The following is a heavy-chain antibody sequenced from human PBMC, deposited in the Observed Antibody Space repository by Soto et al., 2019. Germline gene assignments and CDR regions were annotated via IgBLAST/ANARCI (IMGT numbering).Heavy chain of an antibody. V-gene: IGHV1-69*13. CDR1: GGTFSSYA. J-gene: IGHJ5*02. CDR2: IIPIFGTA. CDR3: ARDATFDSGGYYYVSWFDL. Sequence: SVKVSCKASGGTFSSYAISWVRQAPGQGLEWMGGIIPIFGTANYAQKFQGRVTITADESTSTAYMELNSVTAADTAVYFCARDATFDSGGYYYVSWFDLWGQGTPVTVSS. D-gene: IGHD3-22*01.